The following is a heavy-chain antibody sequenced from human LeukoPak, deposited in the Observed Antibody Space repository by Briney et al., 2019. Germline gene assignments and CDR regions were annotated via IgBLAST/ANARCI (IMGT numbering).Heavy chain of an antibody. CDR2: ISYDGSNK. CDR3: ARDSALPYYDFWSGYNNWFDP. J-gene: IGHJ5*02. V-gene: IGHV3-30*04. CDR1: GLTFSSYA. Sequence: PGGSLRLSCAASGLTFSSYAMHWVRQAPGKGLEWVAVISYDGSNKYYADSVKGRFTISRDNSKNTLYLQMNSLRAEDTAVYYCARDSALPYYDFWSGYNNWFDPWGQGTLVTVSS. D-gene: IGHD3-3*01.